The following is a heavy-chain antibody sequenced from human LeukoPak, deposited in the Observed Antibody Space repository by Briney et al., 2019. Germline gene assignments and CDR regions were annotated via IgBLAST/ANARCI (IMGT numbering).Heavy chain of an antibody. CDR1: GGSVSSGTYY. V-gene: IGHV4-61*01. CDR2: IYYSRST. CDR3: ARDRVRGNSNPFFDY. D-gene: IGHD4-11*01. Sequence: SETLSLTRTVSGGSVSSGTYYWSWIRQPPGKGLEWIGYIYYSRSTNYNPSLKSRVTISVDTSKNQFSLKLSSVTAADTAVYYCARDRVRGNSNPFFDYWGQGTLVTVSS. J-gene: IGHJ4*02.